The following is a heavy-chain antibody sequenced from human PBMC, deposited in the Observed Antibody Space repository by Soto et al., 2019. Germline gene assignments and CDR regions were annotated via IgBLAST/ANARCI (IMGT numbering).Heavy chain of an antibody. CDR1: GFTFSSYA. Sequence: GGSLRLSCSASGFTFSSYAMHWVRQAPGERPVWVSRISTDGSTTAYADSVKGRFTVSRDNAKNTLYLLMNSLRADDTAVYYCARNRDGVDYWGQGTLVTVSS. CDR3: ARNRDGVDY. CDR2: ISTDGSTT. V-gene: IGHV3-74*01. J-gene: IGHJ4*02.